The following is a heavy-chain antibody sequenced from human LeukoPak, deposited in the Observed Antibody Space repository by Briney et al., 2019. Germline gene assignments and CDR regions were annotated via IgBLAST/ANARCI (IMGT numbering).Heavy chain of an antibody. D-gene: IGHD3-10*02. CDR2: ISGSGGST. V-gene: IGHV3-23*01. J-gene: IGHJ6*04. Sequence: PGGSLRLSCAASGFNFSNYGMSWVRQTPGKGLEWVSAISGSGGSTFYADSVKGRFTISRDNAKNSLYLQMNSLRAEDTAVYYCAELGITMIGGVWGKGTTVTISS. CDR3: AELGITMIGGV. CDR1: GFNFSNYG.